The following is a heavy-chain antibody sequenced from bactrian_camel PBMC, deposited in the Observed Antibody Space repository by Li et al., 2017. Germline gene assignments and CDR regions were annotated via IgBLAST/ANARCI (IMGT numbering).Heavy chain of an antibody. J-gene: IGHJ4*01. CDR1: GYTYNGYC. V-gene: IGHV3S1*01. CDR2: FNNDGSST. Sequence: HVQLVESGGGLVQPGGSLKLSCVASGYTYNGYCKGWFRQVRGKGLEWVSTFNNDGSSTFYADSLKGRFTISRDNAKNTLYLQLNSLKTEDTAMYFCSSLYNRYWGQGTQVTVS. CDR3: SSLYNRY.